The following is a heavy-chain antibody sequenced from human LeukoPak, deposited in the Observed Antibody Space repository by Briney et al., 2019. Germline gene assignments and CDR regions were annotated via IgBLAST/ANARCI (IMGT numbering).Heavy chain of an antibody. J-gene: IGHJ4*02. CDR3: AKDPPTGGSWSSDY. CDR1: GFTFSIYT. Sequence: PGGSLRLSCAASGFTFSIYTMSWVRQRPGGGLEWVSGRTGGGGGSYYAASVTDPFTISRDNSTNTPYLQMTSLRDEDTAVYYCAKDPPTGGSWSSDYWGQGTLVTVSS. D-gene: IGHD6-13*01. CDR2: RTGGGGGS. V-gene: IGHV3-23*01.